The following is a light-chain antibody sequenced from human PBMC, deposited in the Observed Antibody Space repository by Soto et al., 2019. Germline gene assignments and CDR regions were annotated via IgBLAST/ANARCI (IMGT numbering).Light chain of an antibody. V-gene: IGKV1-33*01. CDR3: QQYVNRIFT. Sequence: DIQMTQSPSSLSASVGDRVTITCQASQDISNYLNWYQQKPGKAPKLLIYDASNLETGVPSRFSGSGSGTDFTFTISSLQPEDIATYYCQQYVNRIFTFGPGTKVDIK. J-gene: IGKJ3*01. CDR2: DAS. CDR1: QDISNY.